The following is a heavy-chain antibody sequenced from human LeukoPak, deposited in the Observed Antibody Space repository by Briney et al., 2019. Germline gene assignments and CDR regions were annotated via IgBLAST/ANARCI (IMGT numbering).Heavy chain of an antibody. CDR2: IYTSGST. D-gene: IGHD6-19*01. CDR3: ARDGSYSSGWYAGKFDY. J-gene: IGHJ4*02. Sequence: SQTLSLTCTVSGGSISSGSYYWSWIRQPAGKGLEWIGRIYTSGSTNCNPSLKSRVTISVDTSKNQFSLKLSSVTAADTAVYYCARDGSYSSGWYAGKFDYWGQGTLVTVSS. CDR1: GGSISSGSYY. V-gene: IGHV4-61*02.